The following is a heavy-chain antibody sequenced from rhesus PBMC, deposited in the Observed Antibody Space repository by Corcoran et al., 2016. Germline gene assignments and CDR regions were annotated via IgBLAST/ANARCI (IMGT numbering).Heavy chain of an antibody. Sequence: QVQLQESGPGLVKPSETLSLTCAGAGGSISDVSSWSWIRQPPGKGLEWIEYIYGSGGGTNYNPSLKNRVTISIDTSKNQFSLKLSSVTAADTAVYYCASRYWGQGVLVTVSS. CDR3: ASRY. J-gene: IGHJ4*01. CDR1: GGSISDVSS. CDR2: IYGSGGGT. V-gene: IGHV4-106*01. D-gene: IGHD3-9*01.